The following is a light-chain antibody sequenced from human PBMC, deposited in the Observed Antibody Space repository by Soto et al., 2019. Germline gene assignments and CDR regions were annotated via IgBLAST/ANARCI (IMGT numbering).Light chain of an antibody. CDR1: QSSSTN. Sequence: EIVLTQPPDTLSLSPGERATLSCRALQSSSTNLAWNQQKPGQAPRLLINGPSTRATGVPARFSGSGSGTEFTLTLSSVQSGDFARYYCNQYIHWPVWSVGGRTKVEIK. V-gene: IGKV3-15*01. J-gene: IGKJ4*01. CDR3: NQYIHWPVWS. CDR2: GPS.